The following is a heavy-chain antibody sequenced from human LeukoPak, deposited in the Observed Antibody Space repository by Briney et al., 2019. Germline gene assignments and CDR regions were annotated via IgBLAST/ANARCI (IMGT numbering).Heavy chain of an antibody. CDR1: GYTFTGYY. CDR3: ARGGELISSSRFDY. V-gene: IGHV1-2*02. CDR2: INANSGGT. D-gene: IGHD6-6*01. J-gene: IGHJ4*02. Sequence: ASVKVSCKASGYTFTGYYMHWVRQAPGQGLEWMGWINANSGGTNYAQKFQGRVTMTRDTSISTAYMELSRLRSDDTAVYYCARGGELISSSRFDYWGQGTLVTVSS.